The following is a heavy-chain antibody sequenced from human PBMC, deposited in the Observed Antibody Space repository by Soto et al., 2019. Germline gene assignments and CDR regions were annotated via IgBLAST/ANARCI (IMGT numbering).Heavy chain of an antibody. D-gene: IGHD2-21*01. J-gene: IGHJ5*02. Sequence: QVQLVQSGAEVKTPGASVKVSCKASGYTFATYDINWVRQAPGQGLEWMGWMNPNSGNTGYAQKFQGRLTMTGDTALSIAHMELSSLRNEDTAVYYCARSDGSIFNWLDPWGQATLVTVSA. V-gene: IGHV1-8*01. CDR2: MNPNSGNT. CDR3: ARSDGSIFNWLDP. CDR1: GYTFATYD.